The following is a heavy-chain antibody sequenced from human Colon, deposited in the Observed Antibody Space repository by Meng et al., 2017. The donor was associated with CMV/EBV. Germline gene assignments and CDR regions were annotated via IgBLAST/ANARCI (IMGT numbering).Heavy chain of an antibody. J-gene: IGHJ3*02. CDR1: GFTFSDYA. V-gene: IGHV3-23*01. CDR3: ARDRQLYI. D-gene: IGHD6-13*01. CDR2: ISGGGGTT. Sequence: GGSLRLSCVASGFTFSDYALSWVRQVPGKGLQWLTAISGGGGTTDYARSVKGRFTIARDNANNTLYLQMNSLRAEDMAVYYCARDRQLYIWGQGTMVTVSS.